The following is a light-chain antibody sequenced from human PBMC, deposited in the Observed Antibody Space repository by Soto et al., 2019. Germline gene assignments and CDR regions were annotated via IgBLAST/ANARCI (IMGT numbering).Light chain of an antibody. J-gene: IGKJ5*01. CDR1: QSVRSN. Sequence: DILMRQSPSTLSVSPCERSTLSCRASQSVRSNLAWHQQKPGQAPRLLIYAASTRATGIPDRFSGSGSGTDFTLTIRRLEPEDFAVYYCQQYNNSSFGQGTRLEIK. CDR2: AAS. V-gene: IGKV3D-15*01. CDR3: QQYNNSS.